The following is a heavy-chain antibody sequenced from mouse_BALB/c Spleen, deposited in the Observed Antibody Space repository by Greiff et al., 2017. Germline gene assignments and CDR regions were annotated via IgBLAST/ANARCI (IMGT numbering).Heavy chain of an antibody. CDR2: IYPSDSYT. CDR3: NWGFDY. Sequence: QVQLQQPGAELVRPGASVKLSCKASGYTFTSYWINWVKQRPGQGLEWIGNIYPSDSYTNYNQKFKYKATLTVDKSSSTAYMQLSSPTSEDSAVYYCNWGFDYWGQGTTLTVSS. CDR1: GYTFTSYW. V-gene: IGHV1-69*02. D-gene: IGHD4-1*01. J-gene: IGHJ2*01.